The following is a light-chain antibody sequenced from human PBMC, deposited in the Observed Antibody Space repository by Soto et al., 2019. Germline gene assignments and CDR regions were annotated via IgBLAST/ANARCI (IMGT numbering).Light chain of an antibody. J-gene: IGLJ3*02. CDR3: TSYAGSSNWV. CDR1: SSDVGGYNY. CDR2: EVS. V-gene: IGLV2-8*01. Sequence: QSVLTQPPSASGSPGQSVTISCTGTSSDVGGYNYVSWYQQHPGKAPKFMIYEVSKRPSGVPDRFSGSKSGNTASLTVSGLQAEDEADYCCTSYAGSSNWVFGGGTKLTVL.